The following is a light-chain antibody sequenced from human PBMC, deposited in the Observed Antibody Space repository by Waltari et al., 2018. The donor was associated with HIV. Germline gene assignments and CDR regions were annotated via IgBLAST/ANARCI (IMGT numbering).Light chain of an antibody. Sequence: ELVMTQSPATLSVSPGDRATLSSRARQSVITNLAWYQEIPGQAPRLLIYGASARATGIPARFSGSGSGTEFTLTISSLQSEDFAVYYCQQYNKWPQTFGQGTKVEIK. CDR2: GAS. V-gene: IGKV3-15*01. CDR1: QSVITN. J-gene: IGKJ1*01. CDR3: QQYNKWPQT.